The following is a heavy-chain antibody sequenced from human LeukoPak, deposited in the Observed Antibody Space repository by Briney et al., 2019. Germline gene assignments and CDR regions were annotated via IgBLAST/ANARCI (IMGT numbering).Heavy chain of an antibody. J-gene: IGHJ6*02. V-gene: IGHV3-48*04. CDR1: GITFSSYG. Sequence: GGSLRLSCAASGITFSSYGMHWVRQAPGKGLEWVSYISSSGSTIYYADSVKGRFTISRDNAKNSLYLQMNSLRAEDTAVYYCARDRVSTLYYYYGMDVWGQGTTVTVSS. CDR2: ISSSGSTI. CDR3: ARDRVSTLYYYYGMDV.